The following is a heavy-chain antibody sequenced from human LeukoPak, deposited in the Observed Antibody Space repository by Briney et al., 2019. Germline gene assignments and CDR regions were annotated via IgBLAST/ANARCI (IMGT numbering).Heavy chain of an antibody. J-gene: IGHJ5*02. D-gene: IGHD3-10*01. V-gene: IGHV4-59*01. CDR1: GGSISSYY. CDR3: ARDPWRYYYGSGSYNWFDP. Sequence: SETLSLTCTVSGGSISSYYWSWIRQPPGKGLEWIGYIYYSGSTNYNPSLKSRVTISVDTSKNQFSLKLSSVTAADTAVYYCARDPWRYYYGSGSYNWFDPWGQGTLVTVSS. CDR2: IYYSGST.